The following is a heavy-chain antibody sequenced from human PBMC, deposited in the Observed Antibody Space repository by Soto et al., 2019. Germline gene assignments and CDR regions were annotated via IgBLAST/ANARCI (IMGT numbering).Heavy chain of an antibody. CDR3: ARGSWFGDLGNFDYALDV. CDR1: GASIYNGGYF. J-gene: IGHJ6*02. V-gene: IGHV4-30-4*01. CDR2: IHNSGSP. Sequence: SETLSLTYSVSGASIYNGGYFWSWIRQSPGKGLEWIGHIHNSGSPYNNPSLKSRVTISADTSKNQFSLKLTSVTAADTAVYYCARGSWFGDLGNFDYALDVWGQGTTVTVSS. D-gene: IGHD3-10*01.